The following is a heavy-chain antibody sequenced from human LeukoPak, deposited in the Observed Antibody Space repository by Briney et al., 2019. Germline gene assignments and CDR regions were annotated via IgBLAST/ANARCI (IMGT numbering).Heavy chain of an antibody. J-gene: IGHJ4*02. CDR1: GFTFSSYA. CDR2: ISGSGGST. D-gene: IGHD6-19*01. Sequence: GGSLRLSCAASGFTFSSYAMSWVRQAPGEGLEWVSAISGSGGSTYYADSVKGRFTISRDNSKNTLYLQMNSLRAEDTAVYYCAKLSSGWYPRLYFDYWGQGTLVTVSS. V-gene: IGHV3-23*01. CDR3: AKLSSGWYPRLYFDY.